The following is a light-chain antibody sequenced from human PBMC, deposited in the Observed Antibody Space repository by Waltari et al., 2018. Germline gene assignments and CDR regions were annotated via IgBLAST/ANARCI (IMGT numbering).Light chain of an antibody. Sequence: QSVLTQPPSVSAAPGQKVTISCSGSSSNIGNYYVSWYYHLPGAAPKLLIYDNKKRPAGVPDRCSATKSGTSATLGITGLQSGDEADYYCATWDNNLKDVVFGGGTKLTVL. CDR3: ATWDNNLKDVV. V-gene: IGLV1-51*01. CDR1: SSNIGNYY. J-gene: IGLJ2*01. CDR2: DNK.